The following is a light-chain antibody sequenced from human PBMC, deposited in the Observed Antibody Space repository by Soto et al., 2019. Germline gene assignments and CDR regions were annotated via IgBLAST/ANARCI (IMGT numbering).Light chain of an antibody. CDR1: QSISSY. CDR3: QQSYSAPHT. Sequence: DIQTTQSPPSLSASVGDRVTITCRTSQSISSYLNWYQQIPGKAPRLLIYAASNLQSGVPSRFSGSASGTAFTLTISSLQPEDSATYYGQQSYSAPHTFGQGTKLEIK. CDR2: AAS. J-gene: IGKJ2*01. V-gene: IGKV1-39*01.